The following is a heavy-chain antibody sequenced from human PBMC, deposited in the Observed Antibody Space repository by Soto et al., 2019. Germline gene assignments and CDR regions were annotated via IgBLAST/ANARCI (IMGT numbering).Heavy chain of an antibody. CDR3: ARLLGSPSYYYYGMDV. J-gene: IGHJ6*02. V-gene: IGHV4-39*01. CDR2: IYYSGST. CDR1: GGSISSSSYY. D-gene: IGHD3-10*01. Sequence: SETLSLTCTVSGGSISSSSYYWGWIRQPPGKGLEWIGSIYYSGSTYYNPSLKSRVTISVDTSKNQFSLKLSSVTAADTAVYYCARLLGSPSYYYYGMDVWGQGTTVTVYS.